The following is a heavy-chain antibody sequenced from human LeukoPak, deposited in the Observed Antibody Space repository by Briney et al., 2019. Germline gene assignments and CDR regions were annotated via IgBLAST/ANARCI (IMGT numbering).Heavy chain of an antibody. V-gene: IGHV4-39*01. D-gene: IGHD4-17*01. CDR1: GGSISSGDYY. CDR3: ARLDDYGDYYFDY. Sequence: SETLSLTCTVSGGSISSGDYYWGWLRQPPGKGLEWIVSIYYSGSTYYNPSLNSRTTISVDTYKNQFSLKLSSVTAADTAVYYCARLDDYGDYYFDYWGQGTLVTVSS. J-gene: IGHJ4*02. CDR2: IYYSGST.